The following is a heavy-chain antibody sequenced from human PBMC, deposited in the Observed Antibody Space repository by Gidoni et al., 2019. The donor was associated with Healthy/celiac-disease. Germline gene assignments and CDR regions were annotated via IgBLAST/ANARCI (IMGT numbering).Heavy chain of an antibody. CDR2: IKQDGSET. D-gene: IGHD2-2*01. CDR3: ARSPSNGSKRRWFDP. J-gene: IGHJ5*02. CDR1: GFTFSSYW. Sequence: EVQLVESGGGLVQPGGSLRLACAASGFTFSSYWMSWVRQAPGKGLEWVANIKQDGSETYYVDSVKGRFTISRDNAKNSLYLQMNSLRAEDTAVYYCARSPSNGSKRRWFDPWGQGTLVTVSS. V-gene: IGHV3-7*05.